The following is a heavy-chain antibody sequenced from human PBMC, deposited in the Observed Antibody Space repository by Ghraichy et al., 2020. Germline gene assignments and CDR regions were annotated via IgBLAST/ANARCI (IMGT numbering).Heavy chain of an antibody. J-gene: IGHJ3*02. CDR1: GFSVSSNF. CDR3: ARVTYYYDSSGYIIDAFDI. CDR2: IYSGGST. D-gene: IGHD3-22*01. Sequence: GSLRLSCAASGFSVSSNFMSWVRQAPGKGLEWVSVIYSGGSTYYADSVKGRFTISRDNSKNTLYLQMNSLRAEDTAVYYCARVTYYYDSSGYIIDAFDIWGQGTMVTVSS. V-gene: IGHV3-53*01.